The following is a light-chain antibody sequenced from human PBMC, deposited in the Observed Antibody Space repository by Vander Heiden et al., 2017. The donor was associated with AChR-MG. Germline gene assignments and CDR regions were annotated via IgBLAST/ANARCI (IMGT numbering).Light chain of an antibody. Sequence: NFILTQPHSVPEFPGHTVTIPGTGSSSSIARYFVQWYQQRPGSAPSTVVYDDDQRPSGVPDRFSGSIDSSTDTASLTIAGLRADDEADYYCQAFDSSDVVFGGGTRLTVL. CDR2: DDD. J-gene: IGLJ2*01. CDR1: SSSIARYF. CDR3: QAFDSSDVV. V-gene: IGLV6-57*02.